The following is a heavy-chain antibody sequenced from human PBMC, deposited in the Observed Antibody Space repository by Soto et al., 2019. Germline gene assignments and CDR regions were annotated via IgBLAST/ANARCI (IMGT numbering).Heavy chain of an antibody. V-gene: IGHV4-59*01. CDR3: ARVFRPPSSLIRYYYMDV. D-gene: IGHD6-6*01. CDR2: IYYSGST. J-gene: IGHJ6*03. Sequence: PSETLSLTCTVSGGSISSYYWSWIRQPPGKGLEWIGYIYYSGSTNYNPSLKSRVTISVDTSKNQFSLKLSSVTAADTAVYYCARVFRPPSSLIRYYYMDVWGKGTTVTVSS. CDR1: GGSISSYY.